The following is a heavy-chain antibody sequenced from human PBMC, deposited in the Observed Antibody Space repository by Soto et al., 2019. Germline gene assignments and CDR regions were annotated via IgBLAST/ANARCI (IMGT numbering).Heavy chain of an antibody. Sequence: ASVKVSCKASGYTFTSYGISWVRQAPGQGLEWMGWISAYNGNTNYAQKLQGRVTMTTDTSTSTAYMELRSLRSDDTAVYYCARDQAAYYYGSSGYYGNYYFDYWGQGTLVTVSS. CDR3: ARDQAAYYYGSSGYYGNYYFDY. J-gene: IGHJ4*02. CDR1: GYTFTSYG. D-gene: IGHD3-22*01. CDR2: ISAYNGNT. V-gene: IGHV1-18*01.